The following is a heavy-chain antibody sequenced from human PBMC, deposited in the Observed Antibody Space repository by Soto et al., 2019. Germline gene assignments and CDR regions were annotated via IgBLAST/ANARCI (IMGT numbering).Heavy chain of an antibody. CDR3: ASERGYSYGQTDY. CDR2: IIPIFGTA. D-gene: IGHD5-18*01. Sequence: SVKVSCKASGGTFSSYAISWVRQAPGQGLEWMGGIIPIFGTANYAQKFQGRVTITADESTSTAYMELSSLRSEDTAVYYCASERGYSYGQTDYWGQGTLVTVSS. J-gene: IGHJ4*02. V-gene: IGHV1-69*13. CDR1: GGTFSSYA.